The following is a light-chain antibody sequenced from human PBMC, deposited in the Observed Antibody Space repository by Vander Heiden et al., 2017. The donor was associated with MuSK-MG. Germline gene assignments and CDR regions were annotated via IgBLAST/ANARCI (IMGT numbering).Light chain of an antibody. CDR3: QQYKNWPPWT. J-gene: IGKJ1*01. V-gene: IGKV3-15*01. Sequence: EIVMTQSPATLSVSPGERATLSCRASQSISSNLAWYQQKPGQAPRLLIYGASTRDTGIPARFSGSGYGTEFTLTISSRQSEDFAVYYCQQYKNWPPWTFGQGTKVXIK. CDR1: QSISSN. CDR2: GAS.